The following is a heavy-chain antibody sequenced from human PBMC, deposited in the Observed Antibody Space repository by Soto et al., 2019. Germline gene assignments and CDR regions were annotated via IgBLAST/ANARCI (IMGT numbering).Heavy chain of an antibody. CDR1: GGTFSSYA. J-gene: IGHJ6*02. Sequence: GASVKVSCKASGGTFSSYAISWVRQAPGQGLEWMGGIIPIFGTANYAQKFQGRVTITADESTSTAYMELSSLRSEDTAVFYCARDISSWYNYYYYGMDVWGQGTTVTGSS. V-gene: IGHV1-69*13. CDR3: ARDISSWYNYYYYGMDV. D-gene: IGHD6-13*01. CDR2: IIPIFGTA.